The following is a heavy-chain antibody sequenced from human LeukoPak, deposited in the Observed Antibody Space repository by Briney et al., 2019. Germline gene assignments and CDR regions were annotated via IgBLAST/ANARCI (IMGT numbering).Heavy chain of an antibody. CDR3: ARDSGYSSSSEYFQH. CDR1: GFTVSSNY. CDR2: IYSGGST. D-gene: IGHD6-13*01. J-gene: IGHJ1*01. Sequence: GGSLRLSCAASGFTVSSNYMSWVRQAPGKGLEWVSVIYSGGSTYYADSVKGRFTISRDNSKNTLYLQMNSLRAEDTAVYYCARDSGYSSSSEYFQHWGQGTLVTVSS. V-gene: IGHV3-53*05.